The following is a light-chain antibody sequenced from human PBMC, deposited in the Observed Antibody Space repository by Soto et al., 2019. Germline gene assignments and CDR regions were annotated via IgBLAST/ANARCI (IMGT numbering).Light chain of an antibody. J-gene: IGLJ2*01. Sequence: QSALTQPASVSGSPGQSITISCTGTSSDVGAYNYVSWYQQHPGKAPKLMIYEVNNRPSGVSNRFSGSKSGITASLTISGLQAEDEADYYCSSYTTSVTLLFGGGTKLTVL. CDR2: EVN. CDR3: SSYTTSVTLL. V-gene: IGLV2-14*01. CDR1: SSDVGAYNY.